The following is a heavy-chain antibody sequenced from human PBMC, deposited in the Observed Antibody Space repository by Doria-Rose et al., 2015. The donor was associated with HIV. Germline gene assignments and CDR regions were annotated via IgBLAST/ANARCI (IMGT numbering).Heavy chain of an antibody. CDR2: IFSDVER. J-gene: IGHJ4*02. CDR3: ARIKSSRWYHKYYFDF. Sequence: SGPVLVKPTETLTLTCTVSGVSLSSPGVGVSWIRQPPGKALEWLANIFSDVERSYKTSLKSRLTISRGTSKSQVVLTMTDMDPVDTATYYCARIKSSRWYHKYYFDFWGQGTLVIVSA. V-gene: IGHV2-26*01. D-gene: IGHD6-13*01. CDR1: GVSLSSPGVG.